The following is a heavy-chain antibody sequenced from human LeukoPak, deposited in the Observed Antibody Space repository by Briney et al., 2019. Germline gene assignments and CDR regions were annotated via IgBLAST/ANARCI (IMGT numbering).Heavy chain of an antibody. D-gene: IGHD2-8*01. CDR3: ARSKGPMVGNYYMDV. V-gene: IGHV1-69*13. Sequence: SVKVSCKASGGTFSTFAISWVRQAPGQGLEWMGGIIPIFGTANYAQKFQGRVTITADESTSTAYMELSSLRSEDTAVYYCARSKGPMVGNYYMDVWGKGTTVTVSS. J-gene: IGHJ6*03. CDR2: IIPIFGTA. CDR1: GGTFSTFA.